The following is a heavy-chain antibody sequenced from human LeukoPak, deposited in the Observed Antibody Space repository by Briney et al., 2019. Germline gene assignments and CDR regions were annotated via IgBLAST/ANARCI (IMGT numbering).Heavy chain of an antibody. Sequence: PGGSLRLSCVASQFSLGAFAMIWVRQAPGKGLEWISYISASSSATYYAESVKGRFTISRDNAEDSLYLQMNSLRAEDTAVYYCARGVGRVGGTFDLWGQGTLVNVS. D-gene: IGHD1-26*01. CDR1: QFSLGAFA. CDR2: ISASSSAT. CDR3: ARGVGRVGGTFDL. J-gene: IGHJ4*02. V-gene: IGHV3-48*01.